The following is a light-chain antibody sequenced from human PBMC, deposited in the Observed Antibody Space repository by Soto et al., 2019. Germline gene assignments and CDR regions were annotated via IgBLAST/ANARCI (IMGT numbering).Light chain of an antibody. CDR2: RNH. Sequence: QSVLTQPPSVSGAPGQRVTISCTGSRSNIGAGYDVHWYQQIPGTAPKLLICRNHDRPSGVPDRFSGSKSGTSASLAITGLQAEDEADYYCQSYDTSVSGARVFGGGTKVTVL. CDR3: QSYDTSVSGARV. V-gene: IGLV1-40*01. J-gene: IGLJ3*02. CDR1: RSNIGAGYD.